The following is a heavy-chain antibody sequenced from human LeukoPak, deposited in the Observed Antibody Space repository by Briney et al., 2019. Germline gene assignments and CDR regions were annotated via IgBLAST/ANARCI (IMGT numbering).Heavy chain of an antibody. CDR1: GYTFTSYG. J-gene: IGHJ6*02. V-gene: IGHV1-18*01. CDR3: ARDEGYCSGGSCYSGIPTALSYYYYGMDV. Sequence: ASVKVSCKASGYTFTSYGISWVRQAPGQGLEWMGWISAYNGNTNYAQKLQGRVTMTTDTSTSTAYMELRSLRSDDTAVYYSARDEGYCSGGSCYSGIPTALSYYYYGMDVWGQGTTVTVSS. D-gene: IGHD2-15*01. CDR2: ISAYNGNT.